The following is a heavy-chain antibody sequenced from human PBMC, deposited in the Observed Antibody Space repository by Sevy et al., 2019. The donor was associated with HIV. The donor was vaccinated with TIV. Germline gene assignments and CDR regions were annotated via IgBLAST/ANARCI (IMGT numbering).Heavy chain of an antibody. Sequence: GGSLRLSCAASGFTFSAYWMHWVRQAPGKGLVWVSHINTDGSGTSYADSVKGRFTISRDNAKNTLYLKMNSLRAEDTAVYYCAKKGGYGSGSYYWYFDLWGRGTLVTVSS. D-gene: IGHD3-10*01. J-gene: IGHJ2*01. CDR2: INTDGSGT. V-gene: IGHV3-74*01. CDR3: AKKGGYGSGSYYWYFDL. CDR1: GFTFSAYW.